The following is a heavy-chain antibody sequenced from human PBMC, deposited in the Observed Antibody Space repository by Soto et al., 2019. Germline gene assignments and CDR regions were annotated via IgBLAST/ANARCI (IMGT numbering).Heavy chain of an antibody. CDR2: MNPNSGNT. CDR1: GYTFTSYD. J-gene: IGHJ6*02. V-gene: IGHV1-8*01. Sequence: ASVKVSCKASGYTFTSYDINWVRQATGQGLEWMGWMNPNSGNTGYAQKFQGRVTMTRNTSISTAYMELSSLRSEDTAVYYCARGRAWWLYYSGMDVWGQGTTVTVSS. CDR3: ARGRAWWLYYSGMDV. D-gene: IGHD2-15*01.